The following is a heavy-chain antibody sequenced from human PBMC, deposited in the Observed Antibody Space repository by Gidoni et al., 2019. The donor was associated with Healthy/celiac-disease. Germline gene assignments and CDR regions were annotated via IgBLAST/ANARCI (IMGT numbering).Heavy chain of an antibody. D-gene: IGHD6-19*01. Sequence: QVQLQQWGAGLLKPSETLSLTCAVYGGSFSGYYWSWIRQPPGKGLGWIGEINHSGSTNYNPSLKSRVTISVDTSKNQFSLKLSSVTAADTAVYYCARATGYSSGWYYYWGQGTLVTVSS. CDR3: ARATGYSSGWYYY. CDR1: GGSFSGYY. CDR2: INHSGST. V-gene: IGHV4-34*01. J-gene: IGHJ4*02.